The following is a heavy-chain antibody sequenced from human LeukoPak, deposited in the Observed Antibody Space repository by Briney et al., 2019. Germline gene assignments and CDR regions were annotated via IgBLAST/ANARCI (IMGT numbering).Heavy chain of an antibody. CDR2: IYYSGST. CDR1: GGSISSGGYN. J-gene: IGHJ4*02. CDR3: ARDGPYYDILV. V-gene: IGHV4-31*03. D-gene: IGHD3-9*01. Sequence: PSQTLSLTCTVSGGSISSGGYNWSWIRQHPGKGLEWIGYIYYSGSTYYNPSLKSRVTISVDTSKNQFSLKLSSVTAADTAVYYCARDGPYYDILVWGQGTLVTVSS.